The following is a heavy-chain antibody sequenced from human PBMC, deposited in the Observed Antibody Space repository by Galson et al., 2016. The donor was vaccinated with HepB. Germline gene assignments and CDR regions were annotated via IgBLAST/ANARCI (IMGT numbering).Heavy chain of an antibody. Sequence: PALVKPTQTLTLTCTFSGFSLSSSGVGVGWIRQPPGKALEWLALIYWNDQKRYSPSLKSRLTITKDTSKNQVVLTMTNMDPVDTATDFCAHVLIRGAVTYLYYYYGMDVWGQGTTVTVSS. V-gene: IGHV2-5*01. CDR3: AHVLIRGAVTYLYYYYGMDV. CDR1: GFSLSSSGVG. D-gene: IGHD3-16*01. J-gene: IGHJ6*02. CDR2: IYWNDQK.